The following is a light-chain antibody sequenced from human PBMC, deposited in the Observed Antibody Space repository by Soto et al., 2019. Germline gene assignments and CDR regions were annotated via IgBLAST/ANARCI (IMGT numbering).Light chain of an antibody. CDR3: QQYNNWPPGVYT. CDR1: QSVSSN. J-gene: IGKJ2*01. Sequence: EIVMTQSPATLSMSPGERATLSCRASQSVSSNLAWYQQKPGQAPRLLIYGASTRATGIPARFSGSGSGTEFTLTISSLQSEDFAVYYCQQYNNWPPGVYTFGQGTKLEIK. CDR2: GAS. V-gene: IGKV3-15*01.